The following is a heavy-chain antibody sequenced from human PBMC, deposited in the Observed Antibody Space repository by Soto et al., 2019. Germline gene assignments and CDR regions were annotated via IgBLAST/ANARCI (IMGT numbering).Heavy chain of an antibody. CDR2: IIPIFGTA. Sequence: SVKGSCKASGGSFSSYAISWVRQAPGQGLEWMGGIIPIFGTANYAQKLQGIVTITADESTSTAYMELSSLRSEDTAVYYCARLNTSDYYDSSGPLYYWAQGTLVTVSS. CDR3: ARLNTSDYYDSSGPLYY. CDR1: GGSFSSYA. V-gene: IGHV1-69*13. D-gene: IGHD3-22*01. J-gene: IGHJ4*02.